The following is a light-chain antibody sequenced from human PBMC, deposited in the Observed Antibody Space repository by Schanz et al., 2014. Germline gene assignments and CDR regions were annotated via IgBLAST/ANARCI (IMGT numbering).Light chain of an antibody. CDR2: DNT. CDR3: AAWDDSLNGPI. CDR1: SSNIGAAYD. V-gene: IGLV1-40*01. J-gene: IGLJ1*01. Sequence: QSVLAQPPSVSGAPGQRVTISCTGSSSNIGAAYDVHWYQQLPGTAPKLLIYDNTNRPSEVPDRFSGSKSDTSASLAISGLQSEDEADYYCAAWDDSLNGPIFGTGTKLTVL.